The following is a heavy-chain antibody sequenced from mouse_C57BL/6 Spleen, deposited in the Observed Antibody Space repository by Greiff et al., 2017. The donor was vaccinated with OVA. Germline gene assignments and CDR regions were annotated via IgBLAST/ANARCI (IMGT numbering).Heavy chain of an antibody. V-gene: IGHV1-26*01. J-gene: IGHJ1*03. CDR1: GYTFTDYY. D-gene: IGHD3-1*01. Sequence: VQLQQSGPELVKPGASVKISCKASGYTFTDYYMNWVKQSHGKSLEWIGDINPNNGGTSYNQKFKGKATLTVDKSSSTAYMELRSLTSEDSAVYYCARGTRRYFDVWGTGTTVTVSS. CDR2: INPNNGGT. CDR3: ARGTRRYFDV.